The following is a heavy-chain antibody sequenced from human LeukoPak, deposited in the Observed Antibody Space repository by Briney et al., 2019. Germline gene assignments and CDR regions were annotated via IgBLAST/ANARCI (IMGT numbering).Heavy chain of an antibody. CDR3: ARGISGWYAFDI. D-gene: IGHD6-19*01. V-gene: IGHV3-53*01. CDR1: GFTFSSYA. CDR2: IFSGGDT. Sequence: PGGSLRLSCAASGFTFSSYAMSWVRQAPGEGLEWVSVIFSGGDTDYADSVKGRFTVSRDNSKNTLYLQMKSLRAEDTGVYYCARGISGWYAFDIWGQGTMVTVSS. J-gene: IGHJ3*02.